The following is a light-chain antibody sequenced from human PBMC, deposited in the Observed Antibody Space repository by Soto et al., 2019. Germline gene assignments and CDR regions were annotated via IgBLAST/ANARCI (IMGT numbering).Light chain of an antibody. CDR2: GNS. J-gene: IGLJ2*01. CDR1: SSNIGAGYD. Sequence: QSVLTQPPSVSGAPGQRDTISCTGSSSNIGAGYDVHWYQQLPGTAPKLLIYGNSNRPSGVPDRFSGSKSGTSAYLAITGLQAEDEADYYCQSYDSSLSVVVFGGGTKLTVL. V-gene: IGLV1-40*01. CDR3: QSYDSSLSVVV.